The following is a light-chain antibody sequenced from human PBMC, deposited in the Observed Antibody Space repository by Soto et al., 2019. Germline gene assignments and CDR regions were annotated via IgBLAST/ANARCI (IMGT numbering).Light chain of an antibody. CDR2: GAS. CDR3: QQYNNWPRAT. CDR1: QSVSSN. Sequence: EIVMTQSPATLSVSPGERATLSCRASQSVSSNLAWYQQKPGQAPRLLIYGASSRATGIPVRFSGSGSGTEFTLTISSLQSEDFAVYYCQQYNNWPRATFGGGTKVDIK. J-gene: IGKJ4*01. V-gene: IGKV3-15*01.